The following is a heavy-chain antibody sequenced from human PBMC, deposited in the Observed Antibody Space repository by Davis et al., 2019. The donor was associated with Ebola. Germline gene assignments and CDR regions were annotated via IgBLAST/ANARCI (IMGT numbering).Heavy chain of an antibody. V-gene: IGHV3-21*01. D-gene: IGHD3-16*02. Sequence: GGSLRLSCAASGFTFNSYAMNWVRQAPGKGLEWVSSISSTSYYIYYADSLKGRFTISRDDAQNSLYLQMNSLRAEDTAVYYCAMGALGELSLPDYWGQGTLVTVSS. CDR2: ISSTSYYI. CDR1: GFTFNSYA. CDR3: AMGALGELSLPDY. J-gene: IGHJ4*02.